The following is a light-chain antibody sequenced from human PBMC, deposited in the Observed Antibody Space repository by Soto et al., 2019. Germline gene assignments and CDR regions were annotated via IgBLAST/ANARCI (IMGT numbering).Light chain of an antibody. Sequence: IRMTQSPSSFSASTGDRVTITCRASQGITNNLAWFQQRPGKVPRRLIYFASTLQSGVPSRFSGSGSGTEFTLTISGLEPEDFATYYCLQVNSYPWTFGQGTNVEIK. CDR3: LQVNSYPWT. J-gene: IGKJ1*01. V-gene: IGKV1-17*03. CDR2: FAS. CDR1: QGITNN.